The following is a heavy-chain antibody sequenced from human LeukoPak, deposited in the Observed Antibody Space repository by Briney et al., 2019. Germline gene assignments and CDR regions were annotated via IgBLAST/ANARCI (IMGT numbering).Heavy chain of an antibody. V-gene: IGHV4-59*01. CDR3: ARDGYDILTGHLPYYYYYYMDV. CDR1: GGSISSYY. J-gene: IGHJ6*03. D-gene: IGHD3-9*01. Sequence: SETLSLTCTVSGGSISSYYWSWIRQPPGKGLEWIGYIYYSGSTNYNPSLKSRVTISVDTSKNQFSLKLSSVTAADTAVYYCARDGYDILTGHLPYYYYYYMDVWGKGTTVTVSS. CDR2: IYYSGST.